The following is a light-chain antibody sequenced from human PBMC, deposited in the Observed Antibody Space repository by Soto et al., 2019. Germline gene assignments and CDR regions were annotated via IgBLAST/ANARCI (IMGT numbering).Light chain of an antibody. CDR1: QSVDSNS. CDR2: GAS. CDR3: QQYNNVPPWT. V-gene: IGKV3-20*01. J-gene: IGKJ1*01. Sequence: MVLKMSPGTLSVTAGERATLSCRASQSVDSNSLAWYQQKPGQAPRLLIHGASTRATGIPDRFSGGGSGTDFTLSINRLEPEDFAVYYCQQYNNVPPWTFGQGGIVDIK.